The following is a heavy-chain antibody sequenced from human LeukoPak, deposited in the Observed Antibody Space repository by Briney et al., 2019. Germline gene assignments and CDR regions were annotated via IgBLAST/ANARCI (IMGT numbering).Heavy chain of an antibody. CDR2: ISWNSGSI. CDR1: GFTFDDYA. V-gene: IGHV3-9*01. J-gene: IGHJ4*02. Sequence: PGGSLRLSCAASGFTFDDYAMHWVRHAPGKGLEWVSGISWNSGSIGYADSVKGRFTISRDNAKNSLYLQMNSLRAEDTALYYCAKGDTVAGSFDYWGQGTLVTASS. D-gene: IGHD6-19*01. CDR3: AKGDTVAGSFDY.